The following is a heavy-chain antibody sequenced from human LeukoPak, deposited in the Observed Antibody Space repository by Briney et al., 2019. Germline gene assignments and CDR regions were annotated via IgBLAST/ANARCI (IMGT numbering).Heavy chain of an antibody. D-gene: IGHD6-6*01. V-gene: IGHV1-69*13. J-gene: IGHJ6*03. CDR3: AVRLAARPFHHYYYYMDV. CDR1: GYTFTGYY. Sequence: SVKVSCKASGYTFTGYYVHWVRRAPGQGLEWMGGIIPIFGTANYAQKFQGRVTITADESTSTAYMELSSLRSEDTAVYYCAVRLAARPFHHYYYYMDVWGKGTTVTVSS. CDR2: IIPIFGTA.